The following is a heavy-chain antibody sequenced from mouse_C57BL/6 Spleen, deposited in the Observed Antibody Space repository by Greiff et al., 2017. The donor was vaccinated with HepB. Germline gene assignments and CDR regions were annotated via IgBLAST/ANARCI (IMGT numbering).Heavy chain of an antibody. V-gene: IGHV5-4*03. J-gene: IGHJ1*03. CDR3: ARVYYYGSSYGYFDV. CDR2: ISDGGSYT. Sequence: EVKLVESGGGLVKPGGSLKLSCAASGFTFSSYAMSWVRQTPEKRLEWVATISDGGSYTYYPDNVKGRFTISRDNAKNNLYLQMSHLKSEDTAMYYCARVYYYGSSYGYFDVWGTGTTVTVSS. D-gene: IGHD1-1*01. CDR1: GFTFSSYA.